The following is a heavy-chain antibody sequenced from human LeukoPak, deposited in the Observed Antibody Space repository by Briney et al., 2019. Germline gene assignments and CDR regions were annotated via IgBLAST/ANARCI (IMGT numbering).Heavy chain of an antibody. J-gene: IGHJ5*02. CDR1: GFTFSSYS. CDR2: ISSSSSYI. CDR3: ARQGLYCSSISCLDP. D-gene: IGHD2-2*01. Sequence: KSGGSLRLSCAASGFTFSSYSMNWVRQAPGKGLECVSSISSSSSYIYYADSVKGRFTISRDNAKNSLFLQMNSLRAEDTAIYYCARQGLYCSSISCLDPWGQGTLVTVSS. V-gene: IGHV3-21*01.